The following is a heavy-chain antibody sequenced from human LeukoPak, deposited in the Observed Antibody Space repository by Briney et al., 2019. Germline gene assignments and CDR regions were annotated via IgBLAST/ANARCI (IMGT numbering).Heavy chain of an antibody. CDR2: INQNGST. J-gene: IGHJ6*03. CDR3: ARRRGDGSGTYSIKYYYYYYVDV. D-gene: IGHD3-10*01. CDR1: GESFSDYY. V-gene: IGHV4-34*01. Sequence: PAETLFQACSIYGESFSDYYWGWIRQPPGKGLEWVGAINQNGSTNYNPSRQSQVTISVDTSKNQFSLKLRSVSAADTALYYWARRRGDGSGTYSIKYYYYYYVDVWGKATTVTVSS.